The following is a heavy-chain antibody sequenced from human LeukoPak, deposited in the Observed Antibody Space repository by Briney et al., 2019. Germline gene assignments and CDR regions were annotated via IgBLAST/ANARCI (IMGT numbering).Heavy chain of an antibody. Sequence: ASVKVSCXASGYTFTSYDINWVRQATGQGLEWMAWMNPNSGNTGYAQKFQGRVTMTRNTSISTAYMELSSLRSEDTAVYYCARRRMIVPGSWFDPWGQGTLVTVSS. J-gene: IGHJ5*02. D-gene: IGHD3-22*01. CDR1: GYTFTSYD. V-gene: IGHV1-8*01. CDR3: ARRRMIVPGSWFDP. CDR2: MNPNSGNT.